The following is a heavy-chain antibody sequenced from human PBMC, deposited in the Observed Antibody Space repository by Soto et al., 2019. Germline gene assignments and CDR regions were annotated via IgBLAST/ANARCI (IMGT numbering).Heavy chain of an antibody. J-gene: IGHJ6*02. Sequence: PGGSLRLSCAASGFTFSSYSMNWVRQAPGKGLEWVSSISSSSSYIYYADSVKGRFTISRDNAKNSLYLQMNSLRAEDTAVYYWARDLYSNYPRYYGMDVWGQGTTVTVSS. CDR1: GFTFSSYS. V-gene: IGHV3-21*01. CDR3: ARDLYSNYPRYYGMDV. CDR2: ISSSSSYI. D-gene: IGHD4-4*01.